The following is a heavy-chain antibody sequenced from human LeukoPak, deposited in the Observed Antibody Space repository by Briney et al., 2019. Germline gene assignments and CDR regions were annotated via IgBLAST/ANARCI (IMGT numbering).Heavy chain of an antibody. Sequence: SETLSLTCTVSDGSISSGSYYWGWIRQPPGKGLEYIGSVYYSGSSNSNPSLKSRVTISLDTSKNQFSLKRSSVTAADTAVYYCARRWVVSYGSGSYFDYWGQGTLVTVSS. J-gene: IGHJ4*02. V-gene: IGHV4-39*01. CDR1: DGSISSGSYY. CDR3: ARRWVVSYGSGSYFDY. D-gene: IGHD3-10*01. CDR2: VYYSGSS.